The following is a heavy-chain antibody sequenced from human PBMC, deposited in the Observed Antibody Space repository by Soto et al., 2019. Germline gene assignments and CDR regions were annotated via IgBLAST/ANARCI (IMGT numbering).Heavy chain of an antibody. Sequence: EVQLVESGGGLVQPGGSLRLSCAASGFTVSSNYMSWVRQAPGKGLEWVSVIYTGGSTYYADSVKGRFTISRDNSKNTLYLQMHSLRAEDTAVYYCARDYGGSGRFDYWGQGTLVTVSS. CDR2: IYTGGST. CDR1: GFTVSSNY. V-gene: IGHV3-66*01. J-gene: IGHJ4*02. D-gene: IGHD4-17*01. CDR3: ARDYGGSGRFDY.